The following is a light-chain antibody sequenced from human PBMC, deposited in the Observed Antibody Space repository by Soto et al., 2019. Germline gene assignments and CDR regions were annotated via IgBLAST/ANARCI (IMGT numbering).Light chain of an antibody. J-gene: IGKJ1*01. CDR3: QQYNNWPVT. V-gene: IGKV1-5*03. CDR1: QTISSW. Sequence: DIQMTQSPTTLSGSVGDRVTITCRASQTISSWLAWYQQKPGKAPKILIYKASTLKSGVPSRFRGSGSGTEFTLTISRLQSEDFEVYYCQQYNNWPVTFGQGTKVDIK. CDR2: KAS.